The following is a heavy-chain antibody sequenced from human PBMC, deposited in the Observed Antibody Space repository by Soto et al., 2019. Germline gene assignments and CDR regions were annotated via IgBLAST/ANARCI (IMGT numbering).Heavy chain of an antibody. CDR1: GYTFTIYY. CDR3: ARDRGYYDSSGYPFDY. D-gene: IGHD3-22*01. J-gene: IGHJ4*02. Sequence: GASVKVSCKASGYTFTIYYMHWVRQAPGQGLEWMGIINPSGGSTSYAQKFQGRVTMTRDTSTSTVYMELSSLRSEDTAVYYCARDRGYYDSSGYPFDYWGQGTLV. V-gene: IGHV1-46*01. CDR2: INPSGGST.